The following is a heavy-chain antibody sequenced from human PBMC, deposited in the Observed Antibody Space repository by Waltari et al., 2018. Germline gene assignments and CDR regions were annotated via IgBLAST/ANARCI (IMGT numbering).Heavy chain of an antibody. CDR2: IYHSGTT. CDR3: ARGHSTGWYLSH. J-gene: IGHJ1*01. Sequence: QVQLLESGPGLVRPSETLSLTCHVSGGSITSDYWRWVRQPPGKGLEWVGYIYHSGTTNYNPSLRSRVSISVDTSKTQFSLKLNYVTAADTAVYYCARGHSTGWYLSHWGRGALVTVSS. CDR1: GGSITSDY. D-gene: IGHD6-19*01. V-gene: IGHV4-59*01.